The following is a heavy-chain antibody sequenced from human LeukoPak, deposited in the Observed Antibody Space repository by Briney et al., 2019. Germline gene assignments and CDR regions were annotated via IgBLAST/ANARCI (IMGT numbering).Heavy chain of an antibody. CDR2: INPNGGGT. D-gene: IGHD2-2*01. CDR3: ARASPVVPAARDAFDI. V-gene: IGHV1-2*04. CDR1: GYTFTGYY. Sequence: GASVKVSCKASGYTFTGYYMHWVRQAPGQGLEWMGWINPNGGGTNYAQKFQGWVTMTRDTSISTAYMELSRLRSDDTAVYYCARASPVVPAARDAFDIWGQGTMVTVSS. J-gene: IGHJ3*02.